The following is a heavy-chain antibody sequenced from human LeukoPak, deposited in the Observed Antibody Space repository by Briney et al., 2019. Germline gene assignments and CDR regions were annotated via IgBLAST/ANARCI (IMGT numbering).Heavy chain of an antibody. CDR1: GGPFSRYA. CDR3: ARADSSGYYYGAQYDAFDI. D-gene: IGHD3-22*01. CDR2: IIPIRGTT. Sequence: ATVKVSCKASGGPFSRYAISWVRQAPGQGLEWMGGIIPIRGTTNYAQKFQGRVTITADESTSTAYMELSSLRSEDTAVYYCARADSSGYYYGAQYDAFDIWGQGTMVTVSS. V-gene: IGHV1-69*13. J-gene: IGHJ3*02.